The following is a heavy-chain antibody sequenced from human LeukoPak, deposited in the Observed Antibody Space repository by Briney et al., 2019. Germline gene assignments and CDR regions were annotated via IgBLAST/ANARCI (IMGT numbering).Heavy chain of an antibody. Sequence: GGSLRLSCAASGFTFNSYGMHWVRQAPGKGLEWVAFIRNDGSNKYYADSVKGRFTISRDNSKNTLYLQMNSQRAEDTAVYYCPRNQAVRGFGYWGQGTLVTVPS. CDR2: IRNDGSNK. CDR1: GFTFNSYG. CDR3: PRNQAVRGFGY. V-gene: IGHV3-30*02. J-gene: IGHJ4*02. D-gene: IGHD3-10*01.